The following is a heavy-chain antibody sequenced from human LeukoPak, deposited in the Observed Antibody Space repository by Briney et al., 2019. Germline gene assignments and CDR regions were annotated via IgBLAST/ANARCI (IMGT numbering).Heavy chain of an antibody. D-gene: IGHD3-10*01. CDR1: GYTFTGYY. Sequence: ASAKVSCKASGYTFTGYYMHWVRQAPGQGLEWMGRINPNSGGTNYAQKFQGRVTMTRDTSISTAYMELSRLRSDDTAVYYCARIWVRQGYWYFDLWGRGTLVTVSS. V-gene: IGHV1-2*06. J-gene: IGHJ2*01. CDR2: INPNSGGT. CDR3: ARIWVRQGYWYFDL.